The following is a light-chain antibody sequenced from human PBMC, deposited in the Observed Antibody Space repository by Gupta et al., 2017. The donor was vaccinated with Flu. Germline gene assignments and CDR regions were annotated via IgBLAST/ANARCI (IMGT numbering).Light chain of an antibody. J-gene: IGKJ4*01. CDR2: KAS. CDR1: QSISSW. V-gene: IGKV1-5*03. Sequence: DIQMTQSPSTLSASVGDRVTITCRASQSISSWLAWYQQKPGKAPNLLIYKASSLESGVPSRFSGSGSGTEFTLTISSLQPDDFATYYCQQYNLVGVTFGGGTKVEIK. CDR3: QQYNLVGVT.